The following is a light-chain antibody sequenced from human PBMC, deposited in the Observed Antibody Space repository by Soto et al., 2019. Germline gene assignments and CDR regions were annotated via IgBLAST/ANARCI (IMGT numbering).Light chain of an antibody. CDR1: SSDVGKYDY. V-gene: IGLV2-8*01. CDR3: SSFTSRFTFV. CDR2: EVS. J-gene: IGLJ1*01. Sequence: QSALTQPPSASGSPGQSVTISCTGTSSDVGKYDYVSWFQHHPGKAPKLIIYEVSKRPSGVPDRFSGSKSGSTASLTVSGLQTEDEADYYCSSFTSRFTFVFGTGTKVTVL.